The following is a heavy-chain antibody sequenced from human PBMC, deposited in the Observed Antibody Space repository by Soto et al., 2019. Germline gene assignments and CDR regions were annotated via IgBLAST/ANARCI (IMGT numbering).Heavy chain of an antibody. CDR2: ASYDGNDK. CDR1: GFTFSTYA. Sequence: QVRVVESGGGVVLPGRSLRLSCAASGFTFSTYAMHWVRQAPGKGLEWVAGASYDGNDKDYADSVKGRFTISRDNSKNSRYLQMRSLRVDDTAVYYCSRGVGKNLNSIWVDPWGQGSLVTVSS. D-gene: IGHD1-7*01. CDR3: SRGVGKNLNSIWVDP. V-gene: IGHV3-30*03. J-gene: IGHJ5*02.